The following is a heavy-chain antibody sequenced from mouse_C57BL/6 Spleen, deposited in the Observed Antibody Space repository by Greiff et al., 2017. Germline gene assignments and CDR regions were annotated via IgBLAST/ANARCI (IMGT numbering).Heavy chain of an antibody. CDR1: GYTFTSYW. Sequence: QVQLQQSGAELVRPGSSVKLSCKASGYTFTSYWMDWVKQRPGQGLEWIGNIYPSDSETHYNQKFKDKATFTVDKSSSTAYLQLSSLTSEDSAVYYCARLNCYAMDYWGQGTSVTVAS. CDR3: ARLNCYAMDY. CDR2: IYPSDSET. V-gene: IGHV1-61*01. J-gene: IGHJ4*01.